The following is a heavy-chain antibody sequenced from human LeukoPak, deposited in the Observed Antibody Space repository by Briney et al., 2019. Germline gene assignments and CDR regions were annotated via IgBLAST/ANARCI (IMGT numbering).Heavy chain of an antibody. CDR3: ARGGRGWSNWFDP. J-gene: IGHJ5*02. D-gene: IGHD6-19*01. Sequence: ASVKVSCKASGYTFTGYYMHWVRQAPGQGLEWMGWINPNSGGTNYAQKFQGWVTMTRDTSISTAYMELSGLRSDDTAVYYCARGGRGWSNWFDPWGQGTLVTVSS. V-gene: IGHV1-2*04. CDR2: INPNSGGT. CDR1: GYTFTGYY.